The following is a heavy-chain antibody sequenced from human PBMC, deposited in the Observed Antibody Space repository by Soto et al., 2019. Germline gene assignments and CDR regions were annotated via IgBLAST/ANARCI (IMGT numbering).Heavy chain of an antibody. CDR3: ARDSYCRSTSFYSGASVYYGMDV. D-gene: IGHD2-2*01. V-gene: IGHV3-33*01. CDR2: IWYDGSNK. CDR1: GFTFSSYG. Sequence: GGSLRLSCAASGFTFSSYGMHWVRQAPGKGLEWVAVIWYDGSNKYYADSVKGRFTISRDNSKNTLYLQMNSLRAEDTAVYYCARDSYCRSTSFYSGASVYYGMDVWGQGTTVTVSS. J-gene: IGHJ6*02.